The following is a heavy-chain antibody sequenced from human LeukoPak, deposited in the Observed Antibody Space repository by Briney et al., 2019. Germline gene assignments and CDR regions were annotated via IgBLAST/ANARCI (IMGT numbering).Heavy chain of an antibody. V-gene: IGHV1-8*03. Sequence: ASVKVSCKASGYTFTSYGISWVRQATGQGLEWMGWMNPNSGNTGYAQKFQGRVTITRNTSISTAYMELSSLRSEDTAVYYCARGTIWSGYYPPYYYYYMDVWGKGTTVTVSS. D-gene: IGHD3-3*01. CDR3: ARGTIWSGYYPPYYYYYMDV. CDR1: GYTFTSYG. J-gene: IGHJ6*03. CDR2: MNPNSGNT.